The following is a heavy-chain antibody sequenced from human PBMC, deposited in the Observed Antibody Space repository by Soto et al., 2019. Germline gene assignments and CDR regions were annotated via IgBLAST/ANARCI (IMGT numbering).Heavy chain of an antibody. V-gene: IGHV1-3*01. CDR3: AREGAHYTPLDH. Sequence: ASVKVSCKASGYTFTGYAIHWVRQAPGQGLEWMGWINVGNGNTGYSRKFQGRVTNARDMSASTAYIEVTSLTSEDTAIYYCAREGAHYTPLDHWGQGTLVTVSS. CDR1: GYTFTGYA. J-gene: IGHJ4*02. CDR2: INVGNGNT. D-gene: IGHD2-15*01.